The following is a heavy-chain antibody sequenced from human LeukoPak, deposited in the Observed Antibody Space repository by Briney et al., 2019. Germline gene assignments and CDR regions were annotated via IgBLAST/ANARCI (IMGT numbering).Heavy chain of an antibody. Sequence: GGSLRLSCAASGFTFSSYAMHWVRQAPGKGLEWVAVISYDGSNKYYADSVKGRFTISRDNSKNTLYLQMNSLRAEGTAVYYCARDGGGYGVFDYWGQGTLVTVSS. V-gene: IGHV3-30-3*01. CDR2: ISYDGSNK. CDR3: ARDGGGYGVFDY. J-gene: IGHJ4*02. D-gene: IGHD5-12*01. CDR1: GFTFSSYA.